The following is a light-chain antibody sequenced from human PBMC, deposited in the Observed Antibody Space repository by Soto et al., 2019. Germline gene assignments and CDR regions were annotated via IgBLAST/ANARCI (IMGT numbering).Light chain of an antibody. CDR2: DNY. CDR1: RSNIGNNF. V-gene: IGLV1-51*01. CDR3: GPWYISLNGYV. Sequence: QSVLTQPPSVSAAPGQEVTISCSGSRSNIGNNFVSWYQQFPGTAPKLLIYDNYKRTSGITDRISGSKAGTSATLGITGLQGGDAADYYGGPWYISLNGYVFGPGTKVTVL. J-gene: IGLJ1*01.